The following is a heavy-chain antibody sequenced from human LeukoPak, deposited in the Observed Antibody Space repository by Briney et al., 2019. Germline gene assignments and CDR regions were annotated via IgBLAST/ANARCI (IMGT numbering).Heavy chain of an antibody. V-gene: IGHV3-7*01. Sequence: AGGSLRLSCAASGFTFDTYAMTWVRQAPGKGLEWVANIKQDGSEKYYVDSVKGRFTISRDNAKNSMYLQMNSLRAEDTAVYYCARLREFDYWGQGTLVTVSS. CDR3: ARLREFDY. D-gene: IGHD1-26*01. CDR2: IKQDGSEK. CDR1: GFTFDTYA. J-gene: IGHJ4*02.